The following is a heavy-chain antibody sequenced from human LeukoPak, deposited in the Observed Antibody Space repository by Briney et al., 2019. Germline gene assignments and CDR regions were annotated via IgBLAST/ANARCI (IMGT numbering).Heavy chain of an antibody. D-gene: IGHD1/OR15-1a*01. Sequence: ASVKVSCKTSGYTFTTYDINWVRQDPGQGLEWMGRISAYNGYTDYGQKFQGRVTMTTDTSTNTAYMELRSLRSDDTAVYYCARVGTGTRSFDSWGQGTLVTVSS. V-gene: IGHV1-18*01. CDR2: ISAYNGYT. CDR3: ARVGTGTRSFDS. CDR1: GYTFTTYD. J-gene: IGHJ4*02.